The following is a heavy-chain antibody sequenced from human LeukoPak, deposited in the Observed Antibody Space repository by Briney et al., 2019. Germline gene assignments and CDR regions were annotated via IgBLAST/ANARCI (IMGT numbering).Heavy chain of an antibody. CDR2: IYNTGSA. V-gene: IGHV4-38-2*02. J-gene: IGHJ3*01. Sequence: SETLSLTCSVSGYSISSGYYWGWIRPAPGKGLEWIGSIYNTGSAYYSPSLKSRVTISLDTSNNQFSLKMNSVTAADTAVYYCVRDGGFGSGIGTAFDVWGQGTMVTVSS. D-gene: IGHD3-10*01. CDR1: GYSISSGYY. CDR3: VRDGGFGSGIGTAFDV.